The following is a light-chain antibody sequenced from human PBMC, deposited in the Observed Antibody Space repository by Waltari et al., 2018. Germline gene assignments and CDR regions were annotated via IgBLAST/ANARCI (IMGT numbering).Light chain of an antibody. CDR1: QDIRNG. CDR2: ATS. J-gene: IGKJ3*01. Sequence: GRGSQDIRNGLAWYQQKPGKAPNLLIYATSSLQTGVPSRFSGSGSGTEFTLTISSLQPEDFATYYCQQANSFPITFGPGTKVDIK. CDR3: QQANSFPIT. V-gene: IGKV1-12*01.